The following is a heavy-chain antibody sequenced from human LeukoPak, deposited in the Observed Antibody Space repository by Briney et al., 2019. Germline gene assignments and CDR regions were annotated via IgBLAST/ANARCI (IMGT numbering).Heavy chain of an antibody. CDR3: ARGTAV. D-gene: IGHD2-8*02. V-gene: IGHV4-59*01. J-gene: IGHJ4*02. Sequence: SGTLSLTCTVSGGSINSYYWSWIRQPPGKGLEWIGYISYSGSTNYNPSLKSRVTISLATSKNQFFLKLNSVTAADTALYYCARGTAVWGQGTLVTVS. CDR1: GGSINSYY. CDR2: ISYSGST.